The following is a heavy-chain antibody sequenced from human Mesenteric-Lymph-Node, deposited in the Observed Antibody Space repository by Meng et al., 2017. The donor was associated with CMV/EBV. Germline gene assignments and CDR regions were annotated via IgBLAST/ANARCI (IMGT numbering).Heavy chain of an antibody. D-gene: IGHD5-18*01. CDR1: GFTFNTYA. J-gene: IGHJ4*02. V-gene: IGHV3-23*01. CDR2: ISGSGDNT. Sequence: GESLKISCAASGFTFNTYAMNWVRQAPGKGLEWVSAISGSGDNTYYADSVKGRFTISRDNAKNQFSLKLSSVTAADTAVYYCARQAGYSYGYLDYWGQGTLVTVSS. CDR3: ARQAGYSYGYLDY.